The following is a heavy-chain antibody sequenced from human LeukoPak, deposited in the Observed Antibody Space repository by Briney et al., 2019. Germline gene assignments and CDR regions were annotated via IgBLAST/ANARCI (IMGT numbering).Heavy chain of an antibody. Sequence: GRSLRLSCAASGFTFSNSAMHWVRQAPGKGLEWVAVISYDGSKKFYADSVKGRFTISRDNCKNTVYLKMNILRADDTAVYYCARDLNDRNGNSCYFDNWGQGTLVTVSS. V-gene: IGHV3-30-3*01. CDR1: GFTFSNSA. CDR2: ISYDGSKK. CDR3: ARDLNDRNGNSCYFDN. D-gene: IGHD1-1*01. J-gene: IGHJ4*02.